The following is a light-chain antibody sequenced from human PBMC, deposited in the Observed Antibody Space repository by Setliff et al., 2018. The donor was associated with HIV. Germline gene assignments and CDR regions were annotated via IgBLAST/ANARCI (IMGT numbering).Light chain of an antibody. V-gene: IGLV2-14*03. CDR1: SSDVGGYNY. J-gene: IGLJ1*01. CDR2: DVS. CDR3: SIHRSRGYV. Sequence: QSALTQPASVSGSPGQSITISCTGTSSDVGGYNYVSWYQHHPGKAPKLMIYDVSKRPSGVPDRFSGSRSDNTASLTISGLQAEDEADYYCSIHRSRGYVFGTGTKVTVL.